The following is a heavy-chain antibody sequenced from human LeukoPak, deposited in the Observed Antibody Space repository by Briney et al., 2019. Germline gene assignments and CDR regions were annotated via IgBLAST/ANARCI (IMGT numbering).Heavy chain of an antibody. CDR1: GGSISSYY. Sequence: SETLSLTCTVSGGSISSYYWSWIRQPPGKGLEWIGYISYSGTTNYNPSLKSRVTISVAPSKNQFSPKLRSVTAPDTAVYYCARDRGNYFDYWGQGTLVTVSS. CDR3: ARDRGNYFDY. D-gene: IGHD6-13*01. CDR2: ISYSGTT. V-gene: IGHV4-59*01. J-gene: IGHJ4*02.